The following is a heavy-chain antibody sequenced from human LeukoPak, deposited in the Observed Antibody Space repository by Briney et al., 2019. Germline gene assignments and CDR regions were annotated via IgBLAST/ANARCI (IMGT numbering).Heavy chain of an antibody. D-gene: IGHD2-2*01. V-gene: IGHV1-46*01. CDR2: INPSGGST. J-gene: IGHJ6*03. CDR3: ARDIVVVPANYYYNMDV. CDR1: GYTFTSYY. Sequence: ASVKVSCKASGYTFTSYYMHWVRQAPGQGLEWMGIINPSGGSTSYAQKFQGRVTMTRDMSTSTVYMELSSLRSEDTAVYYCARDIVVVPANYYYNMDVWGKGTTVTVSS.